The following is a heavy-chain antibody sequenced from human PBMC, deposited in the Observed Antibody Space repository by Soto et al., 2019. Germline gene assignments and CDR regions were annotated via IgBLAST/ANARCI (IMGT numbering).Heavy chain of an antibody. D-gene: IGHD7-27*01. CDR2: ISSSSSVI. V-gene: IGHV3-48*01. CDR3: ARDLSWGSNWYYYMDV. J-gene: IGHJ6*03. CDR1: GFILSDCA. Sequence: EVQLVESGGGLVQPGGSLRLSCATSGFILSDCAMNWVRQAPGKGLEWVSYISSSSSVIDYADSVKGRFTVSRDNARNSLYLQMNWLRAEDTAVYYCARDLSWGSNWYYYMDVWGKGTTVTVSS.